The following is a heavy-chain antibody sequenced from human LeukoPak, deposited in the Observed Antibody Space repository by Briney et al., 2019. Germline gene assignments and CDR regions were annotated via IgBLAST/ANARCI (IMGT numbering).Heavy chain of an antibody. CDR2: ISYDGSNK. V-gene: IGHV3-30*04. CDR1: GFTFSSYA. CDR3: ARDGQPLMIYSSGWQSPHFDY. J-gene: IGHJ4*02. Sequence: GGSLRLSCAASGFTFSSYAMHWVRQAPGKGLEWVAVISYDGSNKYYADSVKGRFTISRDNSKNTLYLQMNSPRAEDTAVYYCARDGQPLMIYSSGWQSPHFDYWGQGTLVTVSS. D-gene: IGHD6-19*01.